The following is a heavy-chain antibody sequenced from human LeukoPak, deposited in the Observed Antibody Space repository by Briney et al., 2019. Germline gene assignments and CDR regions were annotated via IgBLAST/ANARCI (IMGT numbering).Heavy chain of an antibody. CDR2: IYYSGST. CDR1: GGSISSSSYY. CDR3: ARGTCSGGSCYSGWFDP. Sequence: SETLSLTCTVSGGSISSSSYYWGWIRQPPGKGLEWIGSIYYSGSTYYNPSLKSRVTISVDTSKNQFSLKLSSVTAADTAVYYCARGTCSGGSCYSGWFDPWGQGTLVTVSS. D-gene: IGHD2-15*01. J-gene: IGHJ5*02. V-gene: IGHV4-39*01.